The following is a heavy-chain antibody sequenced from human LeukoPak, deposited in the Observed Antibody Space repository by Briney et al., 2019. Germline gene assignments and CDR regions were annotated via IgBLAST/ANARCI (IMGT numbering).Heavy chain of an antibody. D-gene: IGHD3-22*01. CDR3: ARAGRDSSGYYLIHYFDY. Sequence: PGRSLRLSCAASGFTFSSYAMHWVCQAPGKGLEWVAVISYDGSNKYYADSVKGRFTISRDNSKNTLYLQMNSLRAEDTAVYYCARAGRDSSGYYLIHYFDYWGQGTLVTVSS. J-gene: IGHJ4*02. V-gene: IGHV3-30-3*01. CDR2: ISYDGSNK. CDR1: GFTFSSYA.